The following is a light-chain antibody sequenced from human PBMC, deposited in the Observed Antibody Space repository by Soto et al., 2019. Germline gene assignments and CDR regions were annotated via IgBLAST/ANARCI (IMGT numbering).Light chain of an antibody. Sequence: SVLTQPASVSGSPGQSITISCSGTSSDVGDYYYVPWYQQHPGKAPKLLIYGVTDRPSGVSHRFSGSRSDSTASLTISGLQAEDEADYYCSSYTSSSTLIFGGGTKVTVL. CDR3: SSYTSSSTLI. CDR2: GVT. V-gene: IGLV2-14*01. CDR1: SSDVGDYYY. J-gene: IGLJ2*01.